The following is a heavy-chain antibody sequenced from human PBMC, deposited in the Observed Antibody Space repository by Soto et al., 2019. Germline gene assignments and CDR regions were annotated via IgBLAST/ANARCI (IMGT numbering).Heavy chain of an antibody. V-gene: IGHV4-34*01. Sequence: QVQLQQWGAGLLKPSETLSLTCAVYGGSFSGYYWSWIRQPPGKGLEWIGEINHSGSTNYNPSLKSRVTISVDTSKNQFSLKLSSVTAADTAVYYCARPRYSYGSGGGFDYWGQGTLVTVSS. CDR1: GGSFSGYY. J-gene: IGHJ4*02. CDR2: INHSGST. CDR3: ARPRYSYGSGGGFDY. D-gene: IGHD5-18*01.